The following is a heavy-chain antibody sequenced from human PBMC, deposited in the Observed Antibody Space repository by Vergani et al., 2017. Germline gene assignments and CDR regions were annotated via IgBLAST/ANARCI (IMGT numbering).Heavy chain of an antibody. D-gene: IGHD2-15*01. Sequence: QVQRVQSGAEVKKPGSSVKVSCKASGGTFSSYAISWVRQAPGQGLEWMGRIIPIFGTANYAQKFQGRVTITADESTSTAYMELSSLRSEDTAVYYCARDALVVVAATFSGGSWFDPWGQGTLVTVSS. CDR3: ARDALVVVAATFSGGSWFDP. CDR1: GGTFSSYA. CDR2: IIPIFGTA. J-gene: IGHJ5*02. V-gene: IGHV1-69*13.